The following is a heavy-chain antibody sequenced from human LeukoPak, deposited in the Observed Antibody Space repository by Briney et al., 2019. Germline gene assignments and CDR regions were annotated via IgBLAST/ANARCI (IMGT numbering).Heavy chain of an antibody. J-gene: IGHJ4*02. D-gene: IGHD4-23*01. CDR1: GYTFTSYC. CDR3: ASATTVVNPFDY. Sequence: GASVKVSCKASGYTFTSYCMHWVRQAPGQGLEWMGIINPSGGSTSYAQKFQGRVTMTRDTSTSTVYMELSSLRSEDTAVYYCASATTVVNPFDYWGQGTLVTVSS. V-gene: IGHV1-46*01. CDR2: INPSGGST.